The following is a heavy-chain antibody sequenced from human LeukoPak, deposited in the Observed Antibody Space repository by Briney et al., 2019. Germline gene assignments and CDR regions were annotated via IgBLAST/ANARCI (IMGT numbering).Heavy chain of an antibody. D-gene: IGHD6-6*01. Sequence: ASVKVSCKASGGTFSSYAISWVRQAPGQGLEWMGGIIPIFGTANYAQKFQGRVMITTDESTSTAYMELSSLRSEDTAVYYCARGEYSSSAYYYYYYMDVWGKGTTVTVSS. J-gene: IGHJ6*03. CDR3: ARGEYSSSAYYYYYYMDV. CDR1: GGTFSSYA. V-gene: IGHV1-69*05. CDR2: IIPIFGTA.